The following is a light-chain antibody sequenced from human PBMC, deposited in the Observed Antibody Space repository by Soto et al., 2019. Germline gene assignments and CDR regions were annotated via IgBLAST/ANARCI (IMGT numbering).Light chain of an antibody. CDR3: CSYADSRASPYV. CDR2: DGI. J-gene: IGLJ1*01. Sequence: QSALTQPASVSGSPGQSITISCTGPSSDVGRYILVSWYQQHPGKAPKLIIHDGIKRPSGVSNRFSGSQSGNTASLTISGLQAEDEADYYCCSYADSRASPYVFGTGTKLTVL. CDR1: SSDVGRYIL. V-gene: IGLV2-23*01.